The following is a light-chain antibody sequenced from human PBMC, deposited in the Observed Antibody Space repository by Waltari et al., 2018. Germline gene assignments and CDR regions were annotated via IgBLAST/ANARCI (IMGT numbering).Light chain of an antibody. CDR2: WAS. CDR1: QSVLHSSNTQNA. V-gene: IGKV4-1*01. CDR3: QQYYNTPFT. Sequence: DIVMTQAPDSLAVSLGERATINCQSRQSVLHSSNTQNALAWYQQKPGQTPNLIIHWASTRESGFPDRVSGSGSGTDFTLTISSLQAEDVAVYYCQQYYNTPFTFGPGTRVDIK. J-gene: IGKJ3*01.